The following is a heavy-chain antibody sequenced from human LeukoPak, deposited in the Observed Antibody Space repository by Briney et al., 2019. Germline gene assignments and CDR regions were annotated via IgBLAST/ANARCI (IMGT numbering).Heavy chain of an antibody. CDR1: GFTLTNYS. V-gene: IGHV3-48*01. D-gene: IGHD2/OR15-2a*01. CDR2: ISSGSTTI. J-gene: IGHJ3*01. Sequence: GGSLRLSCATSGFTLTNYSMNWVRQAPGKGLEWVSYISSGSTTIYYADSVKGRFTISRDNAKNSLYLQMNSLRAEDTTVYYYGTKAHSTVKEITFDVWGQGTMVTVSS. CDR3: GTKAHSTVKEITFDV.